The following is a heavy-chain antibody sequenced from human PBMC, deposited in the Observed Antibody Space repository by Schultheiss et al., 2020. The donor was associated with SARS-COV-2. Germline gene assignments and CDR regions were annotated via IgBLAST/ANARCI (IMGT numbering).Heavy chain of an antibody. D-gene: IGHD5-12*01. CDR1: GGSISSGGYY. V-gene: IGHV4-61*08. CDR2: IYYSGST. J-gene: IGHJ6*02. CDR3: AAGHSGYDYYYYYGMDV. Sequence: SETLSLTCTVSGGSISSGGYYWSWIRQPPGKGLEWIGYIYYSGSTNYNPSLKSRVTISVDTSKNQFSLKLSSVTAADTAVYYCAAGHSGYDYYYYYGMDVWGQGTTVTVSS.